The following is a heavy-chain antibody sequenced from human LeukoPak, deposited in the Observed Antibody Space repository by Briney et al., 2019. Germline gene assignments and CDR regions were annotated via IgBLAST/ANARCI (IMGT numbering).Heavy chain of an antibody. J-gene: IGHJ6*03. CDR3: AREPYYYGSGSYYPPPDYYYYMDV. D-gene: IGHD3-10*01. CDR2: ISSSGSTI. V-gene: IGHV3-48*03. CDR1: GFTFSSYE. Sequence: PGGSLRLSCAASGFTFSSYEMNWVRQAPGKGLEWVSYISSSGSTIYYADSVKGRFTIPRDNAKNSLYLQMNSLRAEDTAVYYCAREPYYYGSGSYYPPPDYYYYMDVWGKGTTVTVSS.